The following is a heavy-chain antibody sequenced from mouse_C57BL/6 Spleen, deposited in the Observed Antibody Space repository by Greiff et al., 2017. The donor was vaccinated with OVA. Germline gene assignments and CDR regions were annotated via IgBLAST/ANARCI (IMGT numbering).Heavy chain of an antibody. CDR2: IDPNSGGT. V-gene: IGHV1-72*01. D-gene: IGHD2-5*01. CDR3: ARGAYYSNYAGY. Sequence: QVHVKQPGAELVKPGASVKLSCKASGYTFTSYWMHWVKQRPGRGLEWIGRIDPNSGGTKYNEKFKSKATLTVDKPSSTAYMQLSSLTSEDSAVYYCARGAYYSNYAGYWGQGTTLTVSS. J-gene: IGHJ2*01. CDR1: GYTFTSYW.